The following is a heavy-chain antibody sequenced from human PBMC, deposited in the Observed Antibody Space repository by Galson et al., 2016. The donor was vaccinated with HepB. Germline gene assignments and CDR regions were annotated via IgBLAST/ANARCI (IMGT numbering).Heavy chain of an antibody. CDR2: IYTSGST. Sequence: TLSLTCTVSGGSISSGNYYGSWIRQPAGKGLEWIGRIYTSGSTNYNPSLKSRVTMSVDTSKNQFSLNLSSVTAADTAVYYCARAGGSGSPSYYFDYWGRGTLVTVSS. D-gene: IGHD3-10*01. J-gene: IGHJ4*02. V-gene: IGHV4-61*02. CDR3: ARAGGSGSPSYYFDY. CDR1: GGSISSGNYY.